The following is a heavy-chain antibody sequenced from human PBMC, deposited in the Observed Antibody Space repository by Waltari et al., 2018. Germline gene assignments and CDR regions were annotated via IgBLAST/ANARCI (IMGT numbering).Heavy chain of an antibody. J-gene: IGHJ3*02. CDR1: GGTFSSYA. V-gene: IGHV1-69*05. Sequence: QVQLVQSGAEVKKPGSSVKVSCKASGGTFSSYAISWVRQAPGQGLEWMGGIIPIFGTANYAQKFQGRVTITTDESTSTAYMELSSQRSEDTAVYYCARGRAYCGGDCYYDAFDIWGQGTMVTVSS. D-gene: IGHD2-21*01. CDR2: IIPIFGTA. CDR3: ARGRAYCGGDCYYDAFDI.